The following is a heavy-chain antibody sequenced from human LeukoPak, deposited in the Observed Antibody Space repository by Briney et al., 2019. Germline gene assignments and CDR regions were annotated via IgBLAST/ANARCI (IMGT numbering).Heavy chain of an antibody. CDR3: ARGRYSGYDSGYFDY. Sequence: PGGSLRLSCGASGFIFSSYALHWVRQAPGKGVEWGAAISYDGGNTYYADSVKGRFTISRDNSKNTLYLQMESLRAEDTAVYYCARGRYSGYDSGYFDYWGQGTLVTVSS. V-gene: IGHV3-30*04. J-gene: IGHJ4*02. CDR2: ISYDGGNT. D-gene: IGHD5-12*01. CDR1: GFIFSSYA.